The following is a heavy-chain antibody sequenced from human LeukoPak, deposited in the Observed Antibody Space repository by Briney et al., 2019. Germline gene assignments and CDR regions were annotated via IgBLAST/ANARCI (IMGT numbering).Heavy chain of an antibody. D-gene: IGHD3-22*01. CDR1: GFTFSCYW. J-gene: IGHJ4*02. V-gene: IGHV3-7*04. CDR3: ARNGDYDGRGFYYFFDY. CDR2: IKQDGSEK. Sequence: PGGSLRLSCAASGFTFSCYWMSWVRQAPGKGVEWVANIKQDGSEKYDVDSVKGRFTSSRDNAKNSLSLQMNSLRAEDTAVYYCARNGDYDGRGFYYFFDYWGRGTLVTVSS.